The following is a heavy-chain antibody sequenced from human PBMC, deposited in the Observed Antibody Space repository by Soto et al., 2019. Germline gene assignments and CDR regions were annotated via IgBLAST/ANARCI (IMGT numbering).Heavy chain of an antibody. D-gene: IGHD2-2*01. CDR1: GGTFSSYA. CDR3: YCSSTSCYFRFDP. J-gene: IGHJ5*02. CDR2: IIPNSGGT. Sequence: GASVKVSCKASGGTFSSYAISWVRQAPGQGLEWMGGIIPNSGGTNYAQKFQGRVTMTRDTSISTAYMDPVDTATYYCARMMGYCSSTSCYFRFDPWGQGTLVTVSS. V-gene: IGHV1-2*02.